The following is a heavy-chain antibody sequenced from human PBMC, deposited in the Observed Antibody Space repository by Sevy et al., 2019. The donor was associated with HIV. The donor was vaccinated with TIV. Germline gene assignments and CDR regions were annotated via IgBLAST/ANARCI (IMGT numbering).Heavy chain of an antibody. CDR2: IYSGGST. J-gene: IGHJ4*02. CDR1: GFTVSSNY. V-gene: IGHV3-53*01. Sequence: GGSLRLSCAASGFTVSSNYMSWVRQAPGKGLEWVSVIYSGGSTYYADSVKGRFTISRDNSKNTLYLQMNSLRAEDTAVYYCASELRYFDWLPPEVYWGQGTLVTVSS. D-gene: IGHD3-9*01. CDR3: ASELRYFDWLPPEVY.